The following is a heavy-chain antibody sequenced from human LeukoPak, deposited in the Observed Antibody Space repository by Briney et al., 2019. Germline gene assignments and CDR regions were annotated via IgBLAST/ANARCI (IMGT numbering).Heavy chain of an antibody. CDR1: GGSFSGYY. V-gene: IGHV4-34*01. D-gene: IGHD3-10*01. Sequence: SETLSLTCAVYGGSFSGYYWSWIRQPPGKGLEWIGEINHSGSTNYNPSLKSRVTISVDTSKNRFSLKLSSVTAADTAVYYCARHLIPFGSGSYFDIWGQGTMVTVSS. J-gene: IGHJ3*02. CDR2: INHSGST. CDR3: ARHLIPFGSGSYFDI.